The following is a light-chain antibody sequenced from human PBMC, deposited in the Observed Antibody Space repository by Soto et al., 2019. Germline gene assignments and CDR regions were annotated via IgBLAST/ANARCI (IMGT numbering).Light chain of an antibody. CDR1: QTINNN. CDR3: QQRRSWPPTIT. CDR2: GAS. J-gene: IGKJ5*01. V-gene: IGKV3-11*01. Sequence: ETVMTQSPATLSVSPGEGATLSCRASQTINNNLAWYQQKPGQAPRLLIYGASSRATGIPDRFSGSGSGTDFTLTISSLEPEDFAVYYCQQRRSWPPTITFGQGTRLEIK.